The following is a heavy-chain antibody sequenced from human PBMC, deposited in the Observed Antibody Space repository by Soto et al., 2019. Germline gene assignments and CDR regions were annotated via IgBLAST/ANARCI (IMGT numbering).Heavy chain of an antibody. Sequence: QVQLQESGPGLVKASQTLSLICSVSGESISSGGYYWSWIRHHPGKGLEWIGYIYDSESAYYNPSLQSRVTLSMDTPKNHFAMKLSSVTAADTAVYYCARASSSSSAADYWGQGTLITVSS. CDR3: ARASSSSSAADY. CDR1: GESISSGGYY. V-gene: IGHV4-31*03. J-gene: IGHJ4*02. D-gene: IGHD6-6*01. CDR2: IYDSESA.